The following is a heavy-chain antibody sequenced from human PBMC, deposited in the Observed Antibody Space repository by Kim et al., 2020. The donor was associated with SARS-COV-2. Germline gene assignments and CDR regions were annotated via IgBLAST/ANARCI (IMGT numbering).Heavy chain of an antibody. CDR3: AKYRDHSSGFEGYFDY. CDR1: GFTFSSYG. V-gene: IGHV3-30*18. Sequence: GGSLRLSCAASGFTFSSYGMHWVRQAPGKGLEWVAVISYDGSNKYYADSVKGRFTISRDNSKNTLYLQMKSTRAEDTAVYHCAKYRDHSSGFEGYFDYWGQGTLVTVSS. CDR2: ISYDGSNK. J-gene: IGHJ4*02. D-gene: IGHD3-22*01.